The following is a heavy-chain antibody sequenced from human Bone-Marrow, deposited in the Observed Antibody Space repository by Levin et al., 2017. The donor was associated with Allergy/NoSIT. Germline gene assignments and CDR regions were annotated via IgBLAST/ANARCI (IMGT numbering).Heavy chain of an antibody. J-gene: IGHJ6*02. CDR1: GFTFSSYS. CDR3: ARPGRDV. Sequence: PGESLKISCAASGFTFSSYSMSWVRQAPGKGLEWVSSISSSSSYVYYADSLKGRFTISRDNAKNSLYLQMNSLRAEDTAVYYCARPGRDVWGQGTTVTVSS. CDR2: ISSSSSYV. D-gene: IGHD3-10*01. V-gene: IGHV3-21*01.